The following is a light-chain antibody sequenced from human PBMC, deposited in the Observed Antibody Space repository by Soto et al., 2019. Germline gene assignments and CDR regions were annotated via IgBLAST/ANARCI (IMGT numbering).Light chain of an antibody. CDR3: MQGTPWPRT. CDR1: QSLVHSDGNTY. V-gene: IGKV2-30*02. CDR2: KVS. Sequence: DAVLTQSPLSLPVTLGQPASISCRSSQSLVHSDGNTYLNWFQQRPGQSPRRLIYKVSNRDSGVXAXXSGRGSGSDFTLKISRVEAEDVAVYYCMQGTPWPRTFGQGTKLEIK. J-gene: IGKJ2*02.